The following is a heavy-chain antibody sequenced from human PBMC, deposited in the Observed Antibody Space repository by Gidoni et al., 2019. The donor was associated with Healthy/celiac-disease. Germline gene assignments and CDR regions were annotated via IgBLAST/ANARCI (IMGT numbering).Heavy chain of an antibody. D-gene: IGHD1-7*01. CDR2: IRRCVSTI. CDR1: GFSCSDYY. V-gene: IGHV3-11*01. CDR3: ASSAPGTTSTEAFAFDI. Sequence: QVQLVGSGGGVVKHGGSLSLSWADSGFSCSDYYISWLRQAPGKGLEWVSYIRRCVSTIYYADSVKGRFTISRDTAKNSLYLQMNSLRSEDTAVYYCASSAPGTTSTEAFAFDIWGQGTMVTVSS. J-gene: IGHJ3*02.